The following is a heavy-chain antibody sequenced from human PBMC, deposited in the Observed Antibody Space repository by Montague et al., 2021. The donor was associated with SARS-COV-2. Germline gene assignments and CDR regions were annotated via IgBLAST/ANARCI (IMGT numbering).Heavy chain of an antibody. CDR1: GGSFSGHC. Sequence: SETLSLTCTVSGGSFSGHCCSWIRQPPGKGLEWIGEVYHSGSTNYSPSLKSHVTISLDASKNQCSLKVNSVTAADTSVYYCARHSTTHAFDPWGQGILVTVSS. V-gene: IGHV4-34*01. D-gene: IGHD1-1*01. CDR3: ARHSTTHAFDP. J-gene: IGHJ5*02. CDR2: VYHSGST.